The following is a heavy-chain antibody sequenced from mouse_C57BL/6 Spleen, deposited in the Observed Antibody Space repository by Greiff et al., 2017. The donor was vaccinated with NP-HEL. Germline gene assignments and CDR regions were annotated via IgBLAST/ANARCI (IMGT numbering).Heavy chain of an antibody. Sequence: EVQLQESGAELVRPGASVKLSCTASGFNIKDDYMHWVKQRPEQGLEWIGWIDPENGDTEYASKFQGKATITADTSSNTAYLQLSSLTSEDTAVYYCTTKLRALMDYWGQGTSVTVSS. D-gene: IGHD1-1*01. CDR2: IDPENGDT. CDR1: GFNIKDDY. V-gene: IGHV14-4*01. J-gene: IGHJ4*01. CDR3: TTKLRALMDY.